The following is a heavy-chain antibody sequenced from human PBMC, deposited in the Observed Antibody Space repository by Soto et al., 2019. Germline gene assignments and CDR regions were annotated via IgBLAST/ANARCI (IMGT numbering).Heavy chain of an antibody. V-gene: IGHV4-34*01. Sequence: QVQLEQWGAGILKSSETLSLTCAVYGGSFSGYYWSWIRQSPGKGLEWIGEINHSGSTNYNPSLKCRVNISVDTSNNQFSLKLTSVTAADTAVYYCATTTWSHNLFGPWGQGTLVTVSS. CDR3: ATTTWSHNLFGP. CDR1: GGSFSGYY. D-gene: IGHD1-7*01. J-gene: IGHJ5*02. CDR2: INHSGST.